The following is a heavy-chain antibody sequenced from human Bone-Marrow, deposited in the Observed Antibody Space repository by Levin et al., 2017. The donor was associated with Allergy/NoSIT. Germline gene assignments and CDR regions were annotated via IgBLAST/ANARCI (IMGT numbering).Heavy chain of an antibody. D-gene: IGHD3-10*01. CDR2: ISVSGGST. V-gene: IGHV3-23*01. CDR1: GFTYSSYA. CDR3: AKGGRGSGKYNQYYYYGLDV. Sequence: AASVKVSCVASGFTYSSYAMSWVRQAPGKGLEWVSAISVSGGSTYYADSVKGRFTISRDNSKNTLYLQMNSLRAEDTALYYCAKGGRGSGKYNQYYYYGLDVWGQGTTVTVSS. J-gene: IGHJ6*02.